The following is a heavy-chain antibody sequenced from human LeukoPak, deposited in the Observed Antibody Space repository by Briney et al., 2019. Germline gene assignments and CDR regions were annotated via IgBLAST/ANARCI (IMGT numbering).Heavy chain of an antibody. V-gene: IGHV4-59*01. CDR3: ARHNGPGYYFDY. Sequence: SETLSLTCTVYGGSFSGYYWSWIRQPPGKGLEWIGYIYYSGSTNYNPSLKSRVTISVDTSKNQFSLKLSSVTAADTAVYYCARHNGPGYYFDYWGQGTLVTVSS. J-gene: IGHJ4*02. CDR2: IYYSGST. D-gene: IGHD1-1*01. CDR1: GGSFSGYY.